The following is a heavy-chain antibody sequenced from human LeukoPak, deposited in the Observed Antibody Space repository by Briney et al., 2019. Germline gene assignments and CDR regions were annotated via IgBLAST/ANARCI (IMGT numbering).Heavy chain of an antibody. Sequence: GGSLSLSCAASGFTFDDYGMSWVRQAPGKGLEWVYGINWNGGSTGYADSVKGRFTISRDNAKNSLYLQMNSLRAEDTALYYCAVLDDGSGSYAGYWGQGTLVTVSS. CDR3: AVLDDGSGSYAGY. V-gene: IGHV3-20*04. CDR1: GFTFDDYG. D-gene: IGHD3-10*01. J-gene: IGHJ4*02. CDR2: INWNGGST.